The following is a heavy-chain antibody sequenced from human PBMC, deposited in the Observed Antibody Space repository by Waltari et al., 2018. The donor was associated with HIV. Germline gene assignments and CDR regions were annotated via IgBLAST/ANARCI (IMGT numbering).Heavy chain of an antibody. J-gene: IGHJ3*02. D-gene: IGHD3-9*01. V-gene: IGHV1-8*01. CDR1: GYTFTSYD. CDR3: ARGRYYDILTGYYKSMLVRGAFDI. Sequence: QVQLVQSGAEVKKPGASVKVSCKASGYTFTSYDINWVRQATGQGLEWMGWMNPNSGNTGYAQKFQGRVTMTRNTSISTAYMELSSLRSEDTAVYYCARGRYYDILTGYYKSMLVRGAFDIWGQGTMVTVSS. CDR2: MNPNSGNT.